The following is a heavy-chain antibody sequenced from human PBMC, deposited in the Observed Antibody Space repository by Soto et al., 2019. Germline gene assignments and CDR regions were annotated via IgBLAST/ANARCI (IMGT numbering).Heavy chain of an antibody. J-gene: IGHJ6*02. CDR3: ARRLAAAGNYYYYGMDV. V-gene: IGHV5-51*01. CDR1: GYSFTSYW. Sequence: GASLKISCKGSGYSFTSYWIGWVRQMPGKGLEWMGIIYPGDSDTRYSPSFQGQVTISADKSISTAYLQWSSLKASDTAMYYCARRLAAAGNYYYYGMDVWGQGTTVTSP. D-gene: IGHD6-13*01. CDR2: IYPGDSDT.